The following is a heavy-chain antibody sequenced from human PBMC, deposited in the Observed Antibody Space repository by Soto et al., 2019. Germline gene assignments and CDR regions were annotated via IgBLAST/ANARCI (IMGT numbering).Heavy chain of an antibody. CDR2: ISAYNGNT. J-gene: IGHJ6*02. Sequence: QVQLVQSGAEVKKPGASVNVSCKASGYTFTNYGSSWVRQAPGQRLEWMGWISAYNGNTNYAQKLQGRVTMTTDTSTGTAYMELRSLRSDDTAVYYCASSFTSSQWLYGMDVWGQGTTVTVSS. CDR3: ASSFTSSQWLYGMDV. V-gene: IGHV1-18*01. D-gene: IGHD2-2*01. CDR1: GYTFTNYG.